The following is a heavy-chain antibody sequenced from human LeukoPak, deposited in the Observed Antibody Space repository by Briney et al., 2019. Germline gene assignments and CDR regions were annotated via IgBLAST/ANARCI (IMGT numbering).Heavy chain of an antibody. Sequence: PSETLSLTCAVSGGSISSGGYTWTWIRQPPGKGLEWIGYIYQSGSTYYSPSLKSRVTISVDTSKNQFSLKLSSVTAADTAVYYCAREACSSTSCYLLGSNWFDPWGQGTLVTVSS. V-gene: IGHV4-30-2*01. J-gene: IGHJ5*02. CDR3: AREACSSTSCYLLGSNWFDP. CDR1: GGSISSGGYT. CDR2: IYQSGST. D-gene: IGHD2-2*01.